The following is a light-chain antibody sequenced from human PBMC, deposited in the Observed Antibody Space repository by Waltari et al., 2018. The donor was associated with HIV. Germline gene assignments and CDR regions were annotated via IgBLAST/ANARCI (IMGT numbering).Light chain of an antibody. CDR3: QQYINWPPYT. Sequence: EIVMTQSPASLSVSPGERVTLSCRASQSVSSDLAWYQQKPGQVTRLLIHDASTRATGIPTRFSGSGSGTEFTLTISSLQSEDFAVYYCQQYINWPPYTFGQGTKLQIK. CDR1: QSVSSD. V-gene: IGKV3-15*01. CDR2: DAS. J-gene: IGKJ2*01.